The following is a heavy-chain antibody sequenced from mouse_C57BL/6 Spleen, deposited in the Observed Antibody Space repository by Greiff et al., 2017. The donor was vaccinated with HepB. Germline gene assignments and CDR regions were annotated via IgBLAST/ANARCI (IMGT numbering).Heavy chain of an antibody. D-gene: IGHD1-2*01. CDR3: TRDDPGSMDY. CDR2: IDPETGGT. J-gene: IGHJ4*01. CDR1: GYTFTDYE. Sequence: QVQLKESGAELVRPGASVTLSCKASGYTFTDYEMHWVKQTPVHGLEWIGAIDPETGGTAYNQKFKGKAILTADKSSSTAYMELRSLTSEDSAVYYCTRDDPGSMDYWGQGTSVTVSS. V-gene: IGHV1-15*01.